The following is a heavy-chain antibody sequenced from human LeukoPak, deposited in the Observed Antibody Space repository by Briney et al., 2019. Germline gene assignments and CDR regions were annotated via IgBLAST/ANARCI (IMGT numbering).Heavy chain of an antibody. V-gene: IGHV4-59*01. CDR1: GGSISSYY. CDR2: ISYSGST. D-gene: IGHD5-18*01. J-gene: IGHJ6*02. Sequence: SDTLSLTCTVSGGSISSYYWNWIRQPPGKGLEWIGDISYSGSTNYNPSLKSRVTISLDTSKNQFSLKLSSVTAADTAVYYCARDGSAEYSYGYGNYYYGMDVWGQGTTVTVSS. CDR3: ARDGSAEYSYGYGNYYYGMDV.